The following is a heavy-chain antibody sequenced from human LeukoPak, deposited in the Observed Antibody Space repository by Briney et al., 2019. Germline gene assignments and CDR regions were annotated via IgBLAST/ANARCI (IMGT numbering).Heavy chain of an antibody. J-gene: IGHJ3*01. D-gene: IGHD2-15*01. CDR1: GFTFNRFG. Sequence: GGSLRLSCAGSGFTFNRFGIRWVRQAPGKGLEWVALIRYDGNDNWYGDSAEGRFTISRDNSRDTVYLQMDGLRDEDTAVYYCARWGIVGHDAFDLWGQGTMVTVSS. CDR3: ARWGIVGHDAFDL. V-gene: IGHV3-33*01. CDR2: IRYDGNDN.